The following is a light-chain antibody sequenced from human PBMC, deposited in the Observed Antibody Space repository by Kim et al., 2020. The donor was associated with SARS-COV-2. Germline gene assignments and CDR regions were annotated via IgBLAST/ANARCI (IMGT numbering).Light chain of an antibody. Sequence: DIQLTQSPSTLSASVGDRVTITCRASQNIRKWLAWYQQKPGKAPEVLIFDASSLETGVPSRFSGNGSGTEFTLSISNLHPDDFATYYCQQYDDFLYTFGQGTKLEI. CDR1: QNIRKW. V-gene: IGKV1-5*01. CDR3: QQYDDFLYT. CDR2: DAS. J-gene: IGKJ2*01.